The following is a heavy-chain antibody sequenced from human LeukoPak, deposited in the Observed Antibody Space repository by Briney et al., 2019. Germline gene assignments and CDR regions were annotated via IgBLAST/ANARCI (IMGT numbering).Heavy chain of an antibody. CDR2: NNSDGSST. CDR3: ARDGHDSSVN. Sequence: GGSLRLSCAASGFTFSSYWMHWVRQAPGKGLVWVSRNNSDGSSTSYADSVKGRFTISRDNAKNTLYLQMNSLRAEDTAVYYCARDGHDSSVNWGQGTLVTVSS. D-gene: IGHD3-22*01. CDR1: GFTFSSYW. V-gene: IGHV3-74*01. J-gene: IGHJ4*02.